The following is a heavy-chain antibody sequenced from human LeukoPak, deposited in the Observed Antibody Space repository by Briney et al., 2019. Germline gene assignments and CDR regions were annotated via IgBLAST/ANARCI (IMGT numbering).Heavy chain of an antibody. Sequence: GASVKVSCKASGYTFTSYGISWVRQAPGQGLKWMGWITAYNGNTNYAQKLQGRVTMTTDTSTSTAYMELRSLRSDDTAVYYCARAERNDYDILTGYYNNWFDPWGQGTLVTVSS. CDR2: ITAYNGNT. CDR1: GYTFTSYG. J-gene: IGHJ5*02. CDR3: ARAERNDYDILTGYYNNWFDP. D-gene: IGHD3-9*01. V-gene: IGHV1-18*01.